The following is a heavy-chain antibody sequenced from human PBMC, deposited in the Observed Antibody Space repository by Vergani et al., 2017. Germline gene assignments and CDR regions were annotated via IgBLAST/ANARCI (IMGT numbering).Heavy chain of an antibody. CDR2: INPIDSKI. CDR1: DSSFISNE. Sequence: EVMLVQSGAEVKKPGESLKISCKYSDSSFISNEIAWVRQMSGKGLQWMGNINPIDSKIAYSPSFQGQAIMSLDKSITTAYLQWRSLKASDTAIYYCTRHVPCGDGACLHCDHWGQGTQVTVSS. CDR3: TRHVPCGDGACLHCDH. V-gene: IGHV5-51*01. J-gene: IGHJ4*02. D-gene: IGHD2-21*01.